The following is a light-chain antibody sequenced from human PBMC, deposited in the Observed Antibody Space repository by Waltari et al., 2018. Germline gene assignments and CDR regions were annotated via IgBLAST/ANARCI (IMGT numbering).Light chain of an antibody. Sequence: QSALTPPASVSGSPGQSPPFSCPGYSSHVVGYNYVPWYQQQPGKAPRLMIYDVSIRPSGVWNRFYGSKSGNTASLTISGLQAEDEADYYCSSYSRTSTLVVFGGGTKLAVL. CDR3: SSYSRTSTLVV. V-gene: IGLV2-14*03. J-gene: IGLJ2*01. CDR1: SSHVVGYNY. CDR2: DVS.